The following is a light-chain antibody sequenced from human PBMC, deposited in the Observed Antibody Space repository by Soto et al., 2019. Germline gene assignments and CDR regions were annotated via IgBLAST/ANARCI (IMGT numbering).Light chain of an antibody. V-gene: IGKV1-12*01. J-gene: IGKJ1*01. CDR3: QQTLSFPQT. Sequence: DIQMTQSPSSVSASVGDRVTITCRASQAIDSWLAWYQQKPGEAPKLLIFTGSLLHSGVPPRFSGSGSGTDFTLTISSLQPEDFATYYCQQTLSFPQTFCQGTKL. CDR2: TGS. CDR1: QAIDSW.